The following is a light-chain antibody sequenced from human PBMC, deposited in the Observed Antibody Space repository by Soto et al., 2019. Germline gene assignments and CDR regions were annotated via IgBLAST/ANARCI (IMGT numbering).Light chain of an antibody. CDR1: QGVTTN. CDR2: DVS. Sequence: EIVMTQSPDTLSVSPGERPTLTRRAGQGVTTNFAWYQQKSGQSNRLLIYDVSIRATGVPARFSATGSETDFTLTISRLEPEEFAVYYCQQFSSYPLTFGGGNKVDIK. V-gene: IGKV3-15*01. J-gene: IGKJ4*01. CDR3: QQFSSYPLT.